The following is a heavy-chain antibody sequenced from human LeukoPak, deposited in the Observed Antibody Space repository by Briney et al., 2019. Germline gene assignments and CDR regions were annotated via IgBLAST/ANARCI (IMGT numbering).Heavy chain of an antibody. D-gene: IGHD3-16*02. CDR3: ARKVSCYRTYYYYYMDV. Sequence: GGSLRLSCAASGFTFNTYNMNWVRHAPGKGLEWVSSIRTSSSYIYYADSVKGRFTISRDNARKPLYLEMNSLRADDTAVYYWARKVSCYRTYYYYYMDVWGKGTTVTVSS. CDR2: IRTSSSYI. CDR1: GFTFNTYN. V-gene: IGHV3-21*01. J-gene: IGHJ6*03.